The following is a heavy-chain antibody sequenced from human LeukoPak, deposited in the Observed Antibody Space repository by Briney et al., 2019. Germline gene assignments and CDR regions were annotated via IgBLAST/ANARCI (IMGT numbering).Heavy chain of an antibody. CDR3: ARVAYPNLYCSGGSCSGWYFDY. CDR2: ISSSSSTI. V-gene: IGHV3-48*01. Sequence: PGGSLRLSCAASGFTFSSYSMNWVRQAPGKGLEWVSYISSSSSTIYYADSVKGRFTISRDNSKNTLYLQMNSLRAEDTAVHYCARVAYPNLYCSGGSCSGWYFDYWGQGTLVTVSS. D-gene: IGHD2-15*01. J-gene: IGHJ4*02. CDR1: GFTFSSYS.